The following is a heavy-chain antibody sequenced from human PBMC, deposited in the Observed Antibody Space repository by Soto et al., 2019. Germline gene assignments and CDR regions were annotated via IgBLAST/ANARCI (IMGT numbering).Heavy chain of an antibody. CDR1: GVSISSYY. D-gene: IGHD1-26*01. CDR2: IYYSGST. CDR3: ARERGSPSPFDY. V-gene: IGHV4-59*01. Sequence: SETLSLTCPVSGVSISSYYWSWIRQPPGKGLEWIGYIYYSGSTNYNPSLKSRVTISVDTSKNQFSLKLSSVTAADTAVYYCARERGSPSPFDYWGQGTLVTVSS. J-gene: IGHJ4*02.